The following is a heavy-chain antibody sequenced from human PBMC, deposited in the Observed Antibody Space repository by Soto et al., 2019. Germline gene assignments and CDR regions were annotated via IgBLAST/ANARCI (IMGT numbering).Heavy chain of an antibody. CDR2: ISSNGGST. CDR1: GFTFSSYA. CDR3: VKDRETGASIAARPHFDY. V-gene: IGHV3-64D*08. J-gene: IGHJ4*02. D-gene: IGHD6-6*01. Sequence: GGCLRLSCLSSGFTFSSYAMHLGRPAPGEGLEYVSAISSNGGSTYYADSVKGRFTISRDNSKNTLYLQMSSLRAEDTAVYYCVKDRETGASIAARPHFDYWGQGTLVTVSS.